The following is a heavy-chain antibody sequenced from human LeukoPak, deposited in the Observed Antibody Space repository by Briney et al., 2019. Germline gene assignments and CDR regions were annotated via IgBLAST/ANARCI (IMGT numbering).Heavy chain of an antibody. CDR1: GFTFRNYV. CDR3: ARFGGSYYGSGSYYPFDY. CDR2: TSSDLNVK. V-gene: IGHV3-30-3*01. D-gene: IGHD3-10*01. J-gene: IGHJ4*02. Sequence: GGSLGLSCAASGFTFRNYVIHWVRQAPGKGLEWVAVTSSDLNVKLCADSVKGRFTISRDNSKNTLYLQMNSLRAEDTAVYYCARFGGSYYGSGSYYPFDYWGQGTLVTVSS.